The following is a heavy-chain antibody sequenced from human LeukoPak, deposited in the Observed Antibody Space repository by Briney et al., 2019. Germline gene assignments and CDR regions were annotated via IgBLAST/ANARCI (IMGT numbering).Heavy chain of an antibody. CDR2: IYYSGST. CDR1: GGSVSSSSYY. J-gene: IGHJ4*02. D-gene: IGHD3-10*01. Sequence: KPSETLSLTCTVSGGSVSSSSYYWGWIRQPPMKGLEWIGSIYYSGSTEYNLSLKSRVTRSVDTSRNQFSLKLSSVTAADTAVYYCARHQSYGSGTYYAPFDGWGQRILVSVSS. V-gene: IGHV4-39*01. CDR3: ARHQSYGSGTYYAPFDG.